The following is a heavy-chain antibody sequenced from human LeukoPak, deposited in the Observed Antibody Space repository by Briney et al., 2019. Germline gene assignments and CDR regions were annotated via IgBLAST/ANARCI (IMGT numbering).Heavy chain of an antibody. CDR1: GGSIRSYS. CDR2: LYYSGST. V-gene: IGHV4-59*01. Sequence: SETLSLTCTVSGGSIRSYSWSWIRQPPGKGLEWIGYLYYSGSTNYNPSLKSRVTISVDTSKNQLSLKLTSVTAADTAVYYCARMRIDYYGSGSFLYYFDYWGQGTLVTVSS. D-gene: IGHD3-10*01. J-gene: IGHJ4*02. CDR3: ARMRIDYYGSGSFLYYFDY.